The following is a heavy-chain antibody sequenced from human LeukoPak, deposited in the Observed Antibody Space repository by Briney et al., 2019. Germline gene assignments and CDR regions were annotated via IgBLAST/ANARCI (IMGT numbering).Heavy chain of an antibody. Sequence: PSETLSLACTLSVHSENSAHAAWLRHSPGKGPEWIARIYHSGTTYSNPSLQSRVTLSIDTSKNQSSLKVTSVTAADTAVYYCARDYALTLIWFDPWGQGTLVTVSS. CDR1: VHSENSAHA. CDR2: IYHSGTT. D-gene: IGHD2-21*02. CDR3: ARDYALTLIWFDP. V-gene: IGHV4-38-2*02. J-gene: IGHJ5*02.